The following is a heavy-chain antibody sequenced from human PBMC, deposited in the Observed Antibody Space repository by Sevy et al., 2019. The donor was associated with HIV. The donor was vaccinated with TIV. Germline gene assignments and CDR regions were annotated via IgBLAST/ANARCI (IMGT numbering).Heavy chain of an antibody. Sequence: GGSLRLSCTASGFTFVEYALSWFRQAPGKGLEWVGFIRSKTYGGATEFAASVNGRFTISRDDSKSIAYLQMNSLKTEDTAFYYCGRGQYYDSSGYTDFWGQGTLVTVSS. CDR2: IRSKTYGGAT. CDR3: GRGQYYDSSGYTDF. V-gene: IGHV3-49*03. CDR1: GFTFVEYA. J-gene: IGHJ4*02. D-gene: IGHD3-22*01.